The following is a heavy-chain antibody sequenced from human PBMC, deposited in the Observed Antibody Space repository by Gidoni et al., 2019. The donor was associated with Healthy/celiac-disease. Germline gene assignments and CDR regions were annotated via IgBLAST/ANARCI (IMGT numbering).Heavy chain of an antibody. D-gene: IGHD4-17*01. V-gene: IGHV3-30*18. Sequence: QVQLVESGGGVVQPGRSLRLSCAASGFPFSSYGMHWVRQAPGKGLEWVAVISYDGSNKYYADSVKGRFTISRDNSKNTLYLQMNSLRAEDTAVYYCAKVGATVTTYLDYWGQGTLVTVSS. CDR2: ISYDGSNK. J-gene: IGHJ4*02. CDR1: GFPFSSYG. CDR3: AKVGATVTTYLDY.